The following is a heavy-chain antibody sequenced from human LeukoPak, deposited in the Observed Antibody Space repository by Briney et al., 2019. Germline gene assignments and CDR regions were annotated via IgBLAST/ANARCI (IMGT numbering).Heavy chain of an antibody. J-gene: IGHJ4*02. V-gene: IGHV3-53*01. D-gene: IGHD3-9*01. CDR3: ARGSLWDILSGPYYFDY. CDR1: GFTVSSNY. CDR2: IYSGGST. Sequence: PGGSLRLSCAASGFTVSSNYMNWVRQAPGKGLEWVSVIYSGGSTYYTDSVKGRFTISRDNSKNTLYLQMNSLRAEDTAVYYCARGSLWDILSGPYYFDYWGQGTLVTVSS.